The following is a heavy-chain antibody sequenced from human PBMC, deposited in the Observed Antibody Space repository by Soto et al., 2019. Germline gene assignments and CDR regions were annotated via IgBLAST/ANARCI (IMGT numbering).Heavy chain of an antibody. V-gene: IGHV4-30-4*01. Sequence: SETLSLTCTVSGGSISSGDYYWSWIRQPPGKGLEWIGYIYYSGSTYYNPSLKSRVTISVDASKNQFSLKLSSVTAADTAVYYCARDRYGENYYYYYGMDVWGQGTTVTVSS. D-gene: IGHD3-16*02. CDR1: GGSISSGDYY. J-gene: IGHJ6*02. CDR3: ARDRYGENYYYYYGMDV. CDR2: IYYSGST.